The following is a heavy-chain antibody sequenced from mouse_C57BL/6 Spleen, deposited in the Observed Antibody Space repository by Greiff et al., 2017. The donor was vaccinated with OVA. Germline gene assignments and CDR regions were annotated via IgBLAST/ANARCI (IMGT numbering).Heavy chain of an antibody. Sequence: VKLQESGAELVRPGASVKLSCKASGYTFTDYYINWVKQRPGQGLEWIARIYPGSGNTYYNEKFKGKATLTAEKSSSTAYMQLSSLTSEDSAVYFCARGANWDYWGQGTTLTVSS. J-gene: IGHJ2*01. CDR2: IYPGSGNT. D-gene: IGHD4-1*01. CDR3: ARGANWDY. CDR1: GYTFTDYY. V-gene: IGHV1-76*01.